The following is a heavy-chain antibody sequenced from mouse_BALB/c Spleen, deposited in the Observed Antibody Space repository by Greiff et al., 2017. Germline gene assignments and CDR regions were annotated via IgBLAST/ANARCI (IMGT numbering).Heavy chain of an antibody. D-gene: IGHD2-2*01. Sequence: DVQLQESGPGLVKPSQSLSLTCTVTGYSITSDYAWNWIRQFPGNQLEWMGYISYSGSTSYNPSFKRRISITRDTSKNQFFLQLNSVTTEDTATDYCARFDYGYDWFAYWGQGTLVTVSA. CDR3: ARFDYGYDWFAY. J-gene: IGHJ3*01. V-gene: IGHV3-2*02. CDR2: ISYSGST. CDR1: GYSITSDYA.